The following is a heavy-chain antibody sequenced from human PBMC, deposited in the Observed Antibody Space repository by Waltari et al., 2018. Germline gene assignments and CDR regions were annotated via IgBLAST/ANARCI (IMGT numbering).Heavy chain of an antibody. CDR2: FTATDSP. CDR1: GSPFISSA. D-gene: IGHD3-10*01. CDR3: AKGSGMDV. J-gene: IGHJ6*02. Sequence: VQVLESGGGLVQPGGSLRLPCVASGSPFISSAMVWVRQTPKKEMEWVATFTATDSPYYADSAMGRFTIARDNSKNSIYLQMSRLSAEDTGVYYCAKGSGMDVWGRGTTVTVSS. V-gene: IGHV3-23*01.